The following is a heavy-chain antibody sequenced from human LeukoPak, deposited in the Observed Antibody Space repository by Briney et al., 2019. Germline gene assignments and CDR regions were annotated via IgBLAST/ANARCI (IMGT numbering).Heavy chain of an antibody. Sequence: GGSLRLSCAASGFTFSNYAMSWVRRAPGKGLEWVSSISGSGGNTYYAQSVKGRFSISRDNSKHTLNLQMDSLRADDTALYFCAKDPWNTAVANTNGWFDPWGQGTLVTVSS. J-gene: IGHJ5*02. D-gene: IGHD6-19*01. CDR3: AKDPWNTAVANTNGWFDP. V-gene: IGHV3-23*01. CDR2: ISGSGGNT. CDR1: GFTFSNYA.